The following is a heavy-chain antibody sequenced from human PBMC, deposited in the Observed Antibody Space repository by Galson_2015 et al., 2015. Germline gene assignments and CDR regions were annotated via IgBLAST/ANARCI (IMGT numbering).Heavy chain of an antibody. V-gene: IGHV1-46*01. J-gene: IGHJ3*02. D-gene: IGHD1-20*01. CDR2: ISPSGRL. Sequence: SVKVSCKASGYTFTSYYMHWVRQAPGQGPEWMGIISPSGRLTYAQKFQGRVTMTRDTSTSTVYMELSSLRSEDTAVFYCARGTTSITGCVFDTWGQGTMVTVSS. CDR1: GYTFTSYY. CDR3: ARGTTSITGCVFDT.